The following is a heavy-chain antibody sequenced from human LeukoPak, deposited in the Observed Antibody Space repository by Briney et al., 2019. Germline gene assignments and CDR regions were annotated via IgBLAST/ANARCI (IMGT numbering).Heavy chain of an antibody. J-gene: IGHJ4*02. CDR3: ATPNPAYGGNSLGY. CDR2: IYPGDSDT. Sequence: GESLKISCQGSGYSFTTYWIGWVRQLPGKGLEWMGIIYPGDSDTRYSPSFQGQVTISVDRSISTAYLQWSSLKASDTAMYYCATPNPAYGGNSLGYWGQGTLVTVSS. CDR1: GYSFTTYW. D-gene: IGHD4-23*01. V-gene: IGHV5-51*01.